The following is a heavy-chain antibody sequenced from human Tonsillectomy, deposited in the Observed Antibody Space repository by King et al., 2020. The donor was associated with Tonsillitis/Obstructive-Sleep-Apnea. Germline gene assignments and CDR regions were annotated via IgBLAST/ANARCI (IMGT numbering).Heavy chain of an antibody. CDR2: INHSGST. CDR3: ARVGTQPSI. CDR1: GGAFSVDY. D-gene: IGHD1-14*01. Sequence: VQLQQWGAGLLKPSETLSLTCAVDGGAFSVDYGCWIRQPPGKGLEWIGEINHSGSTNYNPSLKIRVTISVDTSKNQFSLKLISVTAADTAVYYCARVGTQPSIWGQGTMVTVSS. J-gene: IGHJ3*02. V-gene: IGHV4-34*01.